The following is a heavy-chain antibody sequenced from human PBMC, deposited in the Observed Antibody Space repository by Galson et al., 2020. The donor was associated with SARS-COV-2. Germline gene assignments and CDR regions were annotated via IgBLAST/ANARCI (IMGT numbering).Heavy chain of an antibody. D-gene: IGHD3-10*01. J-gene: IGHJ5*02. CDR3: ARVRTGSVWFDP. CDR1: GFSLSTSGMC. V-gene: IGHV2-70*11. Sequence: SDPTLVKPTQTLTLTCTFSGFSLSTSGMCVSWIRQPPGKALEWLARIDWDDDKYYSTSLKTRLTISKDTSKNQVVLTITNMDPVDTATYYCARVRTGSVWFDPWGQGTLVTVSS. CDR2: IDWDDDK.